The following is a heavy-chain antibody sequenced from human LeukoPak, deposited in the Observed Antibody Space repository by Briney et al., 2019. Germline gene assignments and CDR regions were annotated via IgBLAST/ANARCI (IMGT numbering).Heavy chain of an antibody. Sequence: SETLSLTCGVSGWSISSGYYWGWIRQPPGKGLEWLGGMYYSGNTHYNPSLKSRVTISVDTSKNQFSLKMTSVTAADTAVYYCARQLDYGDYSRSYYYFYMDVWGKGTRVTVSS. CDR2: MYYSGNT. V-gene: IGHV4-38-2*01. CDR1: GWSISSGYY. J-gene: IGHJ6*03. CDR3: ARQLDYGDYSRSYYYFYMDV. D-gene: IGHD4-17*01.